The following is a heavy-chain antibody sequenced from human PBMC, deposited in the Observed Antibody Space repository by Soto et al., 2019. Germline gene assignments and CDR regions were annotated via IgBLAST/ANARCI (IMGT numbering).Heavy chain of an antibody. D-gene: IGHD6-19*01. CDR2: IKQDGNEK. Sequence: GGSLRLSCAASGFTFSSYWMSWVRQAPGKGLEWVANIKQDGNEKYYVDSVKGRFTISRDNAKNSLYLQMNSLRAEDTAVYYCARVAVAGSGEFDYWGQGTLVTVSS. V-gene: IGHV3-7*01. J-gene: IGHJ4*02. CDR1: GFTFSSYW. CDR3: ARVAVAGSGEFDY.